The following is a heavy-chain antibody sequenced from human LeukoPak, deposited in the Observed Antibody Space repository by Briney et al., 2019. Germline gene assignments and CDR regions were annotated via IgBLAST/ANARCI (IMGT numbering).Heavy chain of an antibody. CDR2: MNPNSGNT. J-gene: IGHJ4*02. D-gene: IGHD3-22*01. CDR3: ARGARYYDSSGYLLFDY. Sequence: GASVRVSCKASGYTFTSYDINWVRQATGQGLEWMGWMNPNSGNTGYAQKFQGRVTMTRNTSISTAYMELSSLRSEDTAVYYCARGARYYDSSGYLLFDYWGQGTLVTVSS. CDR1: GYTFTSYD. V-gene: IGHV1-8*01.